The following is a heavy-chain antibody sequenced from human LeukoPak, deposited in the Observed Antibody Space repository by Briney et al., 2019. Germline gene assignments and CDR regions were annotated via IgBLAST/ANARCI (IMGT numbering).Heavy chain of an antibody. CDR1: GFTFSSYG. Sequence: GGSLRLSCAASGFTFSSYGMHWVRQAPGKGLEWVAVIWYDGSKRYYADSVRGRLTISRDNSKNTVFLQMNSLRAGDTAVYYCARGRSPTLGYFDLWGRGTLVIVSS. J-gene: IGHJ2*01. CDR3: ARGRSPTLGYFDL. V-gene: IGHV3-33*01. D-gene: IGHD1-26*01. CDR2: IWYDGSKR.